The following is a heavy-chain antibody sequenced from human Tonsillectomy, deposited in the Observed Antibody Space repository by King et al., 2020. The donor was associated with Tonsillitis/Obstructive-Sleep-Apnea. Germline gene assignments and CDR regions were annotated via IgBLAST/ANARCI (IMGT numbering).Heavy chain of an antibody. D-gene: IGHD2-2*01. J-gene: IGHJ6*02. V-gene: IGHV3-23*04. CDR1: GFTFSSYA. CDR2: ISGSGGST. Sequence: VQLVESGGGLVQPGGSLRLSCAASGFTFSSYAMSWVRQAPGKGLEWVSGISGSGGSTYYADSVKGRFTISRDNSKNTLYLQMNSLRAEDTAVYYCAKEREVIVVVPAAVSYYGLAVWGQGPTVTVSS. CDR3: AKEREVIVVVPAAVSYYGLAV.